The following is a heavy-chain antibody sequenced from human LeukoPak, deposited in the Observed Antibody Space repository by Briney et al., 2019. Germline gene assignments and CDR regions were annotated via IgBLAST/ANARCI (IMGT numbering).Heavy chain of an antibody. Sequence: ASVKVSCKASGYTFTGYYMHWVRQAPGQGLEWMGWINPNSGVTNYAQKFQGRVTMTRDTSISTAYMELSRLRSDDTAVYYCAGEQRRGGGVGLTYYFDYWGQGTLVTVSS. J-gene: IGHJ4*02. D-gene: IGHD3-16*01. CDR3: AGEQRRGGGVGLTYYFDY. CDR2: INPNSGVT. CDR1: GYTFTGYY. V-gene: IGHV1-2*02.